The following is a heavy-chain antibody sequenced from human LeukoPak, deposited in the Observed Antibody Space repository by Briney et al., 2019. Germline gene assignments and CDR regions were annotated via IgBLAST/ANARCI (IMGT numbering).Heavy chain of an antibody. J-gene: IGHJ4*02. CDR1: GFTFRSHA. CDR3: AREGIAAAGSH. Sequence: GGSLRLSCAASGFTFRSHAMSWVRQAPGKGLQFVSGLIENGATTYYADSVKGRFTISRDNSKNTLYLQMNSLRAEDTAVYYCAREGIAAAGSHWGQGTLVTVSS. V-gene: IGHV3-23*01. CDR2: LIENGATT. D-gene: IGHD6-13*01.